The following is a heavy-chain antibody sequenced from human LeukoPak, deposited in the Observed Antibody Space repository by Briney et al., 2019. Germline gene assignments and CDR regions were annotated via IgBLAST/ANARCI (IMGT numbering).Heavy chain of an antibody. CDR3: ARDRLRFLEWSPDAFDI. D-gene: IGHD3-3*01. CDR2: IKQDGSEK. V-gene: IGHV3-7*01. CDR1: GFTFSSYW. Sequence: GGSLRLSCAVSGFTFSSYWMSWVRQAPGKGLEWVANIKQDGSEKYYVDSVKGRFTISRDNAKNSLYLQMNSLRAEDTAVYYCARDRLRFLEWSPDAFDIWGQGTMVTVSS. J-gene: IGHJ3*02.